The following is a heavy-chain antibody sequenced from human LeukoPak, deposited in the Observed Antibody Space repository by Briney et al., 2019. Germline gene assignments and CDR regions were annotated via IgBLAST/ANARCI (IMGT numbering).Heavy chain of an antibody. D-gene: IGHD6-13*01. V-gene: IGHV4-34*01. Sequence: SETLSLTCAVYGGSFSGYYWSWIRQPPGKGLEWIGSIYYSGSTYYNPSLKSRVTISVDTSKNQFSLKLRSVTAADTAVYYCARQLGYGMDVWGQGTTVTVSS. CDR2: IYYSGST. J-gene: IGHJ6*02. CDR3: ARQLGYGMDV. CDR1: GGSFSGYY.